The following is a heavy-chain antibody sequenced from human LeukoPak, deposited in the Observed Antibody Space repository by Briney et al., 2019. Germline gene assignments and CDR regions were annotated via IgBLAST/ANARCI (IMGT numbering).Heavy chain of an antibody. CDR2: IYTSGST. CDR3: ATSAYYYDTSGYYSLLDY. CDR1: GGSISSYY. Sequence: SETLSLTCTVSGGSISSYYWSWIRQPAGKGLEWIGRIYTSGSTNYNPSLKSRVTISVDTSKNQSSLKLSSVTAADTAVYYCATSAYYYDTSGYYSLLDYWGQGTLVTVSS. D-gene: IGHD3-22*01. V-gene: IGHV4-4*07. J-gene: IGHJ4*02.